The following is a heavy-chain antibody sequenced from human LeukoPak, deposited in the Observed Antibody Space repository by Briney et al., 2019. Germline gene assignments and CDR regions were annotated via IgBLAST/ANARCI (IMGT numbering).Heavy chain of an antibody. CDR2: IYSGDIT. J-gene: IGHJ4*02. Sequence: PGGSLRLSCAASGFTVSSNYMNWVRQAPGKGLEWVSLIYSGDITYYADSVKGRFTISRDNSKNTLYLQMHSLRVEDTAVYYCRGDSSYWGQGTLVTVSS. D-gene: IGHD2-21*01. V-gene: IGHV3-53*01. CDR1: GFTVSSNY. CDR3: RGDSSY.